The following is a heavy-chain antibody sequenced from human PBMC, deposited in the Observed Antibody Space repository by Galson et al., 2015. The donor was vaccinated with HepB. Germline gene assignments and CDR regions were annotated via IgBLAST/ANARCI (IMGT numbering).Heavy chain of an antibody. J-gene: IGHJ6*02. CDR3: AREGMRFGERIYGMDV. V-gene: IGHV7-4-1*02. CDR2: INTNTGNP. D-gene: IGHD3-10*01. Sequence: SVKVSCKASGYTFTSYAMNWVRRAPGQGLEWMGWINTNTGNPTYAQGFTGRFVFSLDTSVSTAYLQISSLKAEDTAVYYCAREGMRFGERIYGMDVWGQGTTVTVSS. CDR1: GYTFTSYA.